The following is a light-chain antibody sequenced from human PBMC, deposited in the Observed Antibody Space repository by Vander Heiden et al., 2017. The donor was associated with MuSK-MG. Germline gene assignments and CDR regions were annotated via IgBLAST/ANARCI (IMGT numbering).Light chain of an antibody. J-gene: IGLJ2*01. Sequence: SSELTLDPAVSVALGPTVRITCQGDSLRSYYASWYQQKPGQAPVLVIYGKNNRPSGIPDRFSGSSSGNTASLTITGAQAEDEADYYCNSRDSSGNHVVFGGGTKLTVL. CDR3: NSRDSSGNHVV. CDR1: SLRSYY. CDR2: GKN. V-gene: IGLV3-19*01.